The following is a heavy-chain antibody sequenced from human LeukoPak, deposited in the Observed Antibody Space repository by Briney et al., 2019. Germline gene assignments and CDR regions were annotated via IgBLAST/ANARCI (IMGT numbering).Heavy chain of an antibody. Sequence: ASVKVSCKASGYTFTSYYMHWVRQAPGQGLEWMGIINPSGGSTSYVQKFQGRVTMTRDTSTSTVYMELSSLRSEDTAVYYCARVVVGDIAAFDIWGQGTMVTVSS. CDR1: GYTFTSYY. CDR3: ARVVVGDIAAFDI. V-gene: IGHV1-46*01. CDR2: INPSGGST. D-gene: IGHD4-17*01. J-gene: IGHJ3*02.